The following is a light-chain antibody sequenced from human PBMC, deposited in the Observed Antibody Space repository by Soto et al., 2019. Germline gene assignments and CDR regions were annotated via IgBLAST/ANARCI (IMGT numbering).Light chain of an antibody. J-gene: IGKJ5*01. V-gene: IGKV3-20*01. CDR3: QQYGTSPT. Sequence: EIVLTQSPGTLSLSPGKRATLSCRASQSVNSVYFSWYQQTPGKAPRLLIYGASSTATGIPDRLSGSGSGTDFTITIRRLEPEDSAVYYCQQYGTSPTFGQGTRLEIK. CDR2: GAS. CDR1: QSVNSVY.